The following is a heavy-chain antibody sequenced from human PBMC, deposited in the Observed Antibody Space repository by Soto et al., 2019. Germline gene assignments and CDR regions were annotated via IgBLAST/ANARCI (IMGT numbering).Heavy chain of an antibody. V-gene: IGHV1-69*06. CDR1: GGTFSSYA. J-gene: IGHJ6*02. CDR3: ARAAYEVCSWYPYYYDGMDV. D-gene: IGHD6-13*01. CDR2: IIPIFGTA. Sequence: SVKVSCKASGGTFSSYAISWVRQAPGQGLEWMGGIIPIFGTANYAQKFQGRVTITADKSTSTAYMELSSLRSEDTAVYYCARAAYEVCSWYPYYYDGMDVWGQGSTVIVSS.